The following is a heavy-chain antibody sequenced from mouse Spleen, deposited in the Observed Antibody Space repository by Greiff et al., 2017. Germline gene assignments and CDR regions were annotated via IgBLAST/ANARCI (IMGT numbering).Heavy chain of an antibody. CDR1: GYSFTSYW. CDR2: IDPSDSET. J-gene: IGHJ4*01. CDR3: ARWLLRGYYAMDY. Sequence: QVQLKQSGPQLVRPGASVKISCKASGYSFTSYWMHWVKQRPGQGLEWIGMIDPSDSETRLNQKFKDKATLTVDKSSSTAYMQLSSPTSEDSAVYYCARWLLRGYYAMDYWGQGTSVTVSS. V-gene: IGHV1S126*01. D-gene: IGHD2-3*01.